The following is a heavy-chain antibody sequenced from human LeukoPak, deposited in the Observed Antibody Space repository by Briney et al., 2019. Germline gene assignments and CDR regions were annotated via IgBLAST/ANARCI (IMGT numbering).Heavy chain of an antibody. CDR2: ISAYNGNT. Sequence: ASVKVPCKASGYTFTSYGISWVRQAPGQGLEWMGWISAYNGNTNYAQKLQGRVTMTTDTSTSTAYMELRSLRSDDTAVYYCARVVVAASNYYMDVWGKGTTVTVSS. D-gene: IGHD2-15*01. V-gene: IGHV1-18*01. CDR3: ARVVVAASNYYMDV. CDR1: GYTFTSYG. J-gene: IGHJ6*03.